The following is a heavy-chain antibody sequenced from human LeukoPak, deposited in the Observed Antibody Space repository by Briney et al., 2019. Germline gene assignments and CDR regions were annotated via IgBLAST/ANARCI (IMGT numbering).Heavy chain of an antibody. CDR2: IKQDGSEK. J-gene: IGHJ4*02. D-gene: IGHD2-2*01. Sequence: GGSLRLSCTASGFTFSSYWMSWVRQAPGKGLEWVANIKQDGSEKYYVDSVKGRFTISRDNAKNSLYLQMNSLRAEDTAVYYCARGGDQLLLYGWGQGTLVTVSS. CDR1: GFTFSSYW. CDR3: ARGGDQLLLYG. V-gene: IGHV3-7*01.